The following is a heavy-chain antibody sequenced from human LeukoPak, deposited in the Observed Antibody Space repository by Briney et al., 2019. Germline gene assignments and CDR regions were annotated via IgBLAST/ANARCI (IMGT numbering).Heavy chain of an antibody. Sequence: SVKVSCKASGGTFSSYAISWVRQAPGQGLEWMGGIIPIFGTANYAQKFQGRVTITADEPTSTAYIELSSLRSEDTAVYYCARAINPAHSLSYYGMDVWGKGTTVTVSS. CDR1: GGTFSSYA. J-gene: IGHJ6*04. CDR2: IIPIFGTA. V-gene: IGHV1-69*01. CDR3: ARAINPAHSLSYYGMDV. D-gene: IGHD5-24*01.